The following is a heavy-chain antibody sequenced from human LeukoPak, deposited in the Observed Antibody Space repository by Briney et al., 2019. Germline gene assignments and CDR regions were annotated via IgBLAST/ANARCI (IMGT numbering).Heavy chain of an antibody. Sequence: GASVKVSCKASGYTFINHAIHWVRQAPGQRLEWMGWINIGNGNTKYSLNFQGRLTISRDTSATTAYMDLSSLRSEDTAVFYCARRLGRSFDYWGQETLVTVSS. CDR3: ARRLGRSFDY. J-gene: IGHJ4*02. D-gene: IGHD2-21*01. V-gene: IGHV1-3*04. CDR2: INIGNGNT. CDR1: GYTFINHA.